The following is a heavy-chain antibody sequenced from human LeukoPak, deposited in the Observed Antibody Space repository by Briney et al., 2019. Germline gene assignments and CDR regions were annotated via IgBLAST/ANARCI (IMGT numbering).Heavy chain of an antibody. J-gene: IGHJ4*02. Sequence: PGGSLRLSCAASGFTFSSYGMHWVRQAPGKGLEWVAFIRYDGSNKYYADSVKGRFTISRDNSKNTLYLQMNSLRAEDTAVYYCAKDPRIWGRSYYFDYWGQGTLVTVSS. CDR1: GFTFSSYG. V-gene: IGHV3-30*02. CDR3: AKDPRIWGRSYYFDY. CDR2: IRYDGSNK. D-gene: IGHD3-16*01.